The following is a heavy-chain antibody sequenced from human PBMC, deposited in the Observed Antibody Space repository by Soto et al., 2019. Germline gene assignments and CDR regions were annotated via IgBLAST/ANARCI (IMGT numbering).Heavy chain of an antibody. CDR2: ISVSGGIT. CDR3: AKGGPGWLRGLGGVYYYGVDV. J-gene: IGHJ6*02. Sequence: VQLLESGGGLVQPGGSLRLSCAASGFTFTSCAMSWVRQAPGKGLEWVSAISVSGGITYYADSGKGRFIITRDNSKNTTYMQMNSRRGEDTAVYYCAKGGPGWLRGLGGVYYYGVDVGGQGTTVTVSS. V-gene: IGHV3-23*01. D-gene: IGHD3-3*01. CDR1: GFTFTSCA.